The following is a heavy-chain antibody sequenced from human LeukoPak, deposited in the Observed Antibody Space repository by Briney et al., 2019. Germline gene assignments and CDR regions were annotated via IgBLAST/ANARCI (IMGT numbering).Heavy chain of an antibody. CDR1: GGTFSSYA. CDR3: ARGESDWNYDVYYYYMDV. CDR2: IIPIFGTA. D-gene: IGHD1-7*01. Sequence: SVKVSCKASGGTFSSYAISWVRQAPGQGLEWMGGIIPIFGTANYAQKFQGRVTITTDESTSTAYMELSSLRSEDTAVYYCARGESDWNYDVYYYYMDVWGKGTTVTVSS. J-gene: IGHJ6*03. V-gene: IGHV1-69*05.